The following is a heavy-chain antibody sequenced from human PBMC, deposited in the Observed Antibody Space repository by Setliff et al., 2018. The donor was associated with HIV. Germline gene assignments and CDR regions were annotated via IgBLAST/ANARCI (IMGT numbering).Heavy chain of an antibody. J-gene: IGHJ4*02. D-gene: IGHD4-4*01. CDR3: ARDPTTGVDY. V-gene: IGHV4-34*01. Sequence: PSETLSLTCAVYGGSFSGYYWSWIRQPPGKGLEWIGEINQSGSTNNNPSLKSRVTISVDTSKNQFSLKLRSVTAADTAVYYCARDPTTGVDYWGQGTLVTVSS. CDR2: INQSGST. CDR1: GGSFSGYY.